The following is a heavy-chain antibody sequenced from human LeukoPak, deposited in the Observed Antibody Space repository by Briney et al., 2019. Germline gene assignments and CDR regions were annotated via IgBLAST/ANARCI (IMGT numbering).Heavy chain of an antibody. CDR2: IYTSGST. V-gene: IGHV4-61*02. CDR3: TREGYDNGDY. CDR1: GASISSGAYY. J-gene: IGHJ4*02. D-gene: IGHD3-16*01. Sequence: SETLSLTCTVSGASISSGAYYWSWVRQPAGKGLEWIGRIYTSGSTNYNPSLKSRVTISLDTSQNQLSFRLTSVTAADTAMHYCTREGYDNGDYWGQGALVTVSS.